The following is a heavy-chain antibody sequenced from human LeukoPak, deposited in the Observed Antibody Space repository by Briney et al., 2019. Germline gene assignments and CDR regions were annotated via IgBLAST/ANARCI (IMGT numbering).Heavy chain of an antibody. CDR3: ARDASGGYFDY. CDR2: INPSGGST. D-gene: IGHD3-10*01. J-gene: IGHJ4*02. Sequence: GASVKVSCKASGYTFTSYYMHWVRQAPGQGLEWMGIINPSGGSTSYAQKFQGRVTMTRDTSTSTVYIDLSSLRSEDTAVYYCARDASGGYFDYWGQGTLVTVSS. V-gene: IGHV1-46*01. CDR1: GYTFTSYY.